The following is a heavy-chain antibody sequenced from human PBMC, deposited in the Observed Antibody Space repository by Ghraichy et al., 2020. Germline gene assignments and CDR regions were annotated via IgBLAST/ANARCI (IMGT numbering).Heavy chain of an antibody. D-gene: IGHD2-15*01. Sequence: SVKVSCKASGGTFSSYAISWVRQAPGQGLEWMGGIIPIFGTANYAQKFQVRVTITADESTSTAYMELSSLRFEDTAVYYCARGISGYCSGGSCYARALDYWGQGTLVTVSS. J-gene: IGHJ4*02. CDR2: IIPIFGTA. V-gene: IGHV1-69*13. CDR3: ARGISGYCSGGSCYARALDY. CDR1: GGTFSSYA.